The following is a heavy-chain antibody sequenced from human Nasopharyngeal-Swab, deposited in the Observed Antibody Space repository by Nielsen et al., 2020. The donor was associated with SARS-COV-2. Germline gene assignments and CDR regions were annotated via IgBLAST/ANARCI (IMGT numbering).Heavy chain of an antibody. Sequence: WVRQAPGQGLEWMGWISAYNGNTNYAQKHQGRVTMTTDTSTSTAYMELRSLRSDDTAVYYCARGSLWFGDLVGYYGMDVWGQGTTVTVSS. D-gene: IGHD3-10*01. CDR3: ARGSLWFGDLVGYYGMDV. CDR2: ISAYNGNT. V-gene: IGHV1-18*01. J-gene: IGHJ6*02.